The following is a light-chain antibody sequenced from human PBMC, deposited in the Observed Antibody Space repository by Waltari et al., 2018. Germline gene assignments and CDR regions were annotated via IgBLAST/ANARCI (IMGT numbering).Light chain of an antibody. CDR3: HYSGPSMWT. CDR1: ETIPNAY. V-gene: IGKV3-20*01. CDR2: GTS. Sequence: EIVLTQSPGTLSLTPGERVTLSCRASETIPNAYLAWYQQTPGQAPQLLIFGTSTRATGIPARFSGSGSATDFTLTISRLEPEDFALYHCHYSGPSMWTFGQGTRVEIK. J-gene: IGKJ1*01.